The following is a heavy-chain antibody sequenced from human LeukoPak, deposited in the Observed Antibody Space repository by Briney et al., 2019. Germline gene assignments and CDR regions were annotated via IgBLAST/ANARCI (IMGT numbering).Heavy chain of an antibody. Sequence: SETLSLTCTVSGGFISSHYWSWIRQPPGKGLEWIGYIYYSGSTNYNPSLKSRVTISVDTSKNQFSLKLSSVTAADTAVYYCARVEGKLAFDYWGQGTLVTVSS. CDR2: IYYSGST. D-gene: IGHD3-10*01. CDR1: GGFISSHY. J-gene: IGHJ4*02. V-gene: IGHV4-59*11. CDR3: ARVEGKLAFDY.